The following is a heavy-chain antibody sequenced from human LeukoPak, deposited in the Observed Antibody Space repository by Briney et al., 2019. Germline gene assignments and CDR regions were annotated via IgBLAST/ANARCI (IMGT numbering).Heavy chain of an antibody. V-gene: IGHV4-39*07. CDR2: IYYSGST. D-gene: IGHD4-17*01. J-gene: IGHJ4*02. Sequence: PSETLSLTCTVSGGSISSSSYYWGWIRQPPGKGLEWIGSIYYSGSTYYNPSLKSRVTISVDTSKNQFSLKLSSVTAADTAVYYCARDSRYGPIDYWGQGTLVTVSS. CDR1: GGSISSSSYY. CDR3: ARDSRYGPIDY.